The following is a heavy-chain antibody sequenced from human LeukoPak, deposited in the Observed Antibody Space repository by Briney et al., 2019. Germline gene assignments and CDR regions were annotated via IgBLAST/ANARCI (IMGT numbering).Heavy chain of an antibody. J-gene: IGHJ1*01. CDR2: ISGSGGST. CDR3: AKDQPPWEHYRYFQH. Sequence: PGGSLRLSCAASGFTFSSYAMSWVCQAPGKGLEWVSAISGSGGSTYYADSVKGRFTISRDNSKNTLYLRMNSLRAEDTAVYYCAKDQPPWEHYRYFQHWGQGTLVTVSS. CDR1: GFTFSSYA. V-gene: IGHV3-23*01. D-gene: IGHD1-26*01.